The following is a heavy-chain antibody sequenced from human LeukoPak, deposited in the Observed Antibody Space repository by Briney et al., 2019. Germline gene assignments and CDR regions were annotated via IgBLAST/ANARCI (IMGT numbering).Heavy chain of an antibody. CDR2: IYDSGNT. D-gene: IGHD3-10*01. V-gene: IGHV4-59*01. CDR1: GGSISRYY. Sequence: PSETLSLTCTVSGGSISRYYWSWIRRPPGKGLECIGYIYDSGNTNYNPSLKSQVTISVDKSKNQFSLKLSFVTAADTAMYYCARSDYHNSGSHTVFDAFDIWGQGTRVTVSS. CDR3: ARSDYHNSGSHTVFDAFDI. J-gene: IGHJ3*02.